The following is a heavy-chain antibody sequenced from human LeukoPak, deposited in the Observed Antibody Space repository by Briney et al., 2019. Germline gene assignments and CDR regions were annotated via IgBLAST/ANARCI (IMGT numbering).Heavy chain of an antibody. D-gene: IGHD6-13*01. CDR1: GYSFTTYW. CDR3: ARHEHSSSWYYLDH. Sequence: GESLKISCKGSGYSFTTYWIGWVRQMPGKGLEWMGIIYPGDSDTRYSPSLQGQVTISADKSISTAYLQWSSLKASDTAMYYCARHEHSSSWYYLDHWGQGTLVTVSS. J-gene: IGHJ4*02. CDR2: IYPGDSDT. V-gene: IGHV5-51*01.